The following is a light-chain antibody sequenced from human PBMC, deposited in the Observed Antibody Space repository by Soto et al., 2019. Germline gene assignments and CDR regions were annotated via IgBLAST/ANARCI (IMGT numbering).Light chain of an antibody. CDR3: QQSHSTPLT. CDR2: SAS. J-gene: IGKJ4*01. Sequence: DIQLTQSPSSLSASVGDRVTITCRVSQAISSYLNCYRQKPGKVPKLLIYSASNVQSGVPSRFSGSESGTDFTLTITSLQPEDVATYYCQQSHSTPLTFGGGTKLEI. V-gene: IGKV1-27*01. CDR1: QAISSY.